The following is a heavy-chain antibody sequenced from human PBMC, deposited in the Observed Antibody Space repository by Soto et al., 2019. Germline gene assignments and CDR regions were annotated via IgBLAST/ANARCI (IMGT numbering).Heavy chain of an antibody. J-gene: IGHJ4*02. CDR2: IYYSGST. CDR1: GGSISSYY. V-gene: IGHV4-59*01. Sequence: SETLSLTCTVSGGSISSYYCSWIRQPPWKGLEWIGYIYYSGSTNYNPSLKSRVTISVDTSKNQFSLKLSSVTAADTAVYYCARELDSSGYNGCFDYLGQGTLVTVSS. CDR3: ARELDSSGYNGCFDY. D-gene: IGHD3-22*01.